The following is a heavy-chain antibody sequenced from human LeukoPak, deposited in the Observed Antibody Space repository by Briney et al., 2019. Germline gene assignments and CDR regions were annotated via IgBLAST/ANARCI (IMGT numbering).Heavy chain of an antibody. J-gene: IGHJ3*01. CDR3: ARVPGRYAFDF. D-gene: IGHD2-15*01. CDR1: GFTFSDYY. Sequence: GGSLRLSCAASGFTFSDYYMSWIRQAPGKGPGWVSYISTSGSSTNYADSVKGRFTISRDNAKNSLYLQMDRLRAEDTAVYYCARVPGRYAFDFWGQGTMVTVSS. V-gene: IGHV3-11*03. CDR2: ISTSGSST.